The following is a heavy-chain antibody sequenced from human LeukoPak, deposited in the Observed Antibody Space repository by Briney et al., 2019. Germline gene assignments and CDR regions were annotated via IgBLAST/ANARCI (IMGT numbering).Heavy chain of an antibody. Sequence: PGGSLRLSCAASGFTFSDYYMSWIRQAPGKGLEWVSYISSSGSTIYYADSVKGRFTISRDNAKNSLYLQMNSLRAEDTAVYYCARDLSYSSGWYEGYYFDYWGQGTLVTVSS. CDR1: GFTFSDYY. V-gene: IGHV3-11*04. D-gene: IGHD6-19*01. J-gene: IGHJ4*02. CDR2: ISSSGSTI. CDR3: ARDLSYSSGWYEGYYFDY.